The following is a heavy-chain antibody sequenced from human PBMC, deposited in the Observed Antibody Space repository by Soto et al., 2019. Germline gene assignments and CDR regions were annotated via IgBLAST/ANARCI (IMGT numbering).Heavy chain of an antibody. CDR3: ARVLNWEVFDY. D-gene: IGHD1-1*01. CDR2: IYYSGST. Sequence: SETLSLTCTVSGGSISSGGYYWIWIRHHPGKGLEWIGYIYYSGSTYYNPSLKSRVTISVDTSKNQFSLKLSSVTAADTAVYYCARVLNWEVFDYWGQGTLVTVSS. CDR1: GGSISSGGYY. V-gene: IGHV4-31*03. J-gene: IGHJ4*02.